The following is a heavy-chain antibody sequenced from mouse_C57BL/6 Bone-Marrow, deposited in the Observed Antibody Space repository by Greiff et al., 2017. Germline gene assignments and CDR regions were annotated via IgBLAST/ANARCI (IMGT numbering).Heavy chain of an antibody. D-gene: IGHD4-1*01. CDR2: INPYNGGT. J-gene: IGHJ2*01. CDR3: ARDWDAALFDY. V-gene: IGHV1-19*01. Sequence: VQLQQSGPVLVKPGASVKMSCKASGYTFTDYYMNWVKQSHGKSLEWIGVINPYNGGTSYNQKFKGKATLTVDKSSSTAYMELNSLTSEDSAVYYCARDWDAALFDYWGQGTTLTVSS. CDR1: GYTFTDYY.